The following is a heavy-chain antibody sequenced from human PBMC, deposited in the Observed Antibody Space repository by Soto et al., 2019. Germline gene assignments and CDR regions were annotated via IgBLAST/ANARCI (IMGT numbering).Heavy chain of an antibody. CDR1: GGSISSYY. Sequence: SETLSLTCTVSGGSISSYYWSWIRQPPGKGLDWIGYIYYIGSTNYNPSLKSRFTISVDTSKNQFSLKLSSVTAADTAVYYCARDRYGDYYYYGMDVWGQGTTVTVSS. V-gene: IGHV4-59*01. J-gene: IGHJ6*02. CDR3: ARDRYGDYYYYGMDV. D-gene: IGHD4-17*01. CDR2: IYYIGST.